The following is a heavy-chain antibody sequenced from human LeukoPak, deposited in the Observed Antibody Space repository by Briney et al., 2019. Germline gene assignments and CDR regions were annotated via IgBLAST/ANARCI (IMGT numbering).Heavy chain of an antibody. V-gene: IGHV1-8*01. D-gene: IGHD6-13*01. Sequence: GASVKVSCKASGYTFTSYDINWVRQATGHGLEWMGWMNPNSGNTGYAQKFQGRVTMTRNTSISTAYMELSSLRSEDTAVYYCAKGSRGYSSSWYRIDYWGQGTLVTVSS. CDR1: GYTFTSYD. CDR2: MNPNSGNT. J-gene: IGHJ4*02. CDR3: AKGSRGYSSSWYRIDY.